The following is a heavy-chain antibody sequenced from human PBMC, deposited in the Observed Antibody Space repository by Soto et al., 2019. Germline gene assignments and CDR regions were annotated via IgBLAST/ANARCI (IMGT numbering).Heavy chain of an antibody. D-gene: IGHD3-22*01. V-gene: IGHV3-30-3*01. J-gene: IGHJ4*02. Sequence: GGSLRLSCAASGFTFSSYAMHWVRQAPGKGLEWVAVISYDGSNKYYADYVKGQFTISRENSKNSLYLQMNIFRAEDTAVYYCARDLSADSSGYYGLGDYWGQGT. CDR1: GFTFSSYA. CDR2: ISYDGSNK. CDR3: ARDLSADSSGYYGLGDY.